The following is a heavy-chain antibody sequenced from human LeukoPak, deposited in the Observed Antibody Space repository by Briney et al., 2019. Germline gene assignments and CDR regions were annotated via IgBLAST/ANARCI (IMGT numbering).Heavy chain of an antibody. Sequence: GGSLRLSCAASGFTFSSDWMHWVRRAPGKGLVWVTGISGDGRDIWYADSVKGRFTISRDNAKNTPYLQMNSVRVEDTAVYFCTREVNAFDIWGQGTTVTVSS. V-gene: IGHV3-74*01. CDR3: TREVNAFDI. J-gene: IGHJ3*02. CDR2: ISGDGRDI. CDR1: GFTFSSDW.